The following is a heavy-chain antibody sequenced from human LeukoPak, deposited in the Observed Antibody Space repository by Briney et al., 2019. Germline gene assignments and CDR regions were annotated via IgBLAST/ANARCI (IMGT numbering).Heavy chain of an antibody. J-gene: IGHJ6*02. CDR2: INHSGST. CDR1: GGSFSGYY. D-gene: IGHD5-12*01. Sequence: PSETLSLTCAVYGGSFSGYYWSWIRQPPGKGLEWIGEINHSGSTNYNPSLKSRVTISVDTSKNQFSLKLSSVTAADTAVYYCARDVHRSPNTGGYSGYDPSYYYYYGMDVWGQGTTVTVSS. CDR3: ARDVHRSPNTGGYSGYDPSYYYYYGMDV. V-gene: IGHV4-34*01.